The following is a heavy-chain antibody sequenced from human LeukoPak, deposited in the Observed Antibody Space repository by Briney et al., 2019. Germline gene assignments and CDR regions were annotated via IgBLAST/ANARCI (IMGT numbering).Heavy chain of an antibody. CDR3: AWGNFYDNKGYSPELRY. D-gene: IGHD3-10*01. CDR1: GYTFTSYN. J-gene: IGHJ4*02. CDR2: GAPKSGAT. Sequence: ASVKVSCKTSGYTFTSYNIHWLRQAPGQRFEWLGWGAPKSGATKYEHFRGRVTMTSDTSSSKAYMELSRLTAYDTAVYYWAWGNFYDNKGYSPELRYWGQGTLVTVSS. V-gene: IGHV1-2*02.